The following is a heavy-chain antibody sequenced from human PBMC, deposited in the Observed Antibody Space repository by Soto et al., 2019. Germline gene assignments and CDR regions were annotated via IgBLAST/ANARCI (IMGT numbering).Heavy chain of an antibody. CDR1: GFTFSGHW. Sequence: EVQLVESGGDLVQPGGSLRLSCAASGFTFSGHWMHWVRQVPGKGLEWVSRINTDGATSTYADSVKGRFTISRDNAKNTLYLQMNALRAEDTALYYCAREAGYCSRTSCYRRAFDTWGQGTTVTVSS. J-gene: IGHJ3*02. CDR2: INTDGATS. D-gene: IGHD2-2*01. CDR3: AREAGYCSRTSCYRRAFDT. V-gene: IGHV3-74*03.